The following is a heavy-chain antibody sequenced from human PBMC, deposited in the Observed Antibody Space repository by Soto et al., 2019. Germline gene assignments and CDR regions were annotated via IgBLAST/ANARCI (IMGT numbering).Heavy chain of an antibody. V-gene: IGHV3-48*02. CDR2: ISSSSSTI. J-gene: IGHJ6*02. CDR3: ARTAIYYYYGMDV. D-gene: IGHD2-21*02. CDR1: GFAFSSYS. Sequence: HPGGSLRLSCAASGFAFSSYSVNWVRQSPGKGLEWVSYISSSSSTIYYADSVKGRFTISRDNAKNSLYLQMNSLRDEDTAVYYCARTAIYYYYGMDVWGQGTTVTVSS.